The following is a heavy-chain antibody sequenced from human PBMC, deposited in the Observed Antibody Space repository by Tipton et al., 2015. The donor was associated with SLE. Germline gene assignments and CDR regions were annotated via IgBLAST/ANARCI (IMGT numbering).Heavy chain of an antibody. CDR2: IHSSGGT. CDR1: GDSLSTYY. CDR3: AREFLNPVTTVHYYFDL. D-gene: IGHD4-11*01. Sequence: TLSLTCTVSGDSLSTYYWSWIRQPAGKRLEWVGRIHSSGGTNYNPSLKSRITMSVDTSKNQFSLKLSSVTAADTAVYYCAREFLNPVTTVHYYFDLWGRGTLVTVSS. V-gene: IGHV4-4*07. J-gene: IGHJ2*01.